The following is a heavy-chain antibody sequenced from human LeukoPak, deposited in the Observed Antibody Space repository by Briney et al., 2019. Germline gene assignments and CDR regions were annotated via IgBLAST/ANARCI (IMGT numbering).Heavy chain of an antibody. CDR2: ISYDGSNK. J-gene: IGHJ4*02. V-gene: IGHV3-30*03. Sequence: PGGSLRLSCAASGFTFSSYGMHWVRQAPGKGLEWVAVISYDGSNKYYADSVKGRFTTSRDNSKNTLYLQTNSLRAEDTAVFYCARELGTGFDSWGQGTLVTVSS. CDR3: ARELGTGFDS. CDR1: GFTFSSYG.